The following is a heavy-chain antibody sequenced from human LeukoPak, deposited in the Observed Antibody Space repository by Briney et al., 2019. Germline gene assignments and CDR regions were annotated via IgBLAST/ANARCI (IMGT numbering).Heavy chain of an antibody. CDR3: ARSSITMVRGQRPTRFDY. Sequence: PSETLSLTCTVSGGSISSYYWSWIRQPAGKGLGWIGRIYTSGSTNYNPSLKSRVTMSVDTSKNQFSLKLSSVTAADTAVYYCARSSITMVRGQRPTRFDYWGQGTLVTVSS. J-gene: IGHJ4*02. V-gene: IGHV4-4*07. CDR1: GGSISSYY. D-gene: IGHD3-10*01. CDR2: IYTSGST.